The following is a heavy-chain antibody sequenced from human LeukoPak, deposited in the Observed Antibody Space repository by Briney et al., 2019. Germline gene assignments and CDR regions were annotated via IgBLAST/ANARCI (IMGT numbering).Heavy chain of an antibody. CDR1: GDSISSSNYY. J-gene: IGHJ5*02. V-gene: IGHV4-39*07. D-gene: IGHD2-2*01. CDR3: ARYCSSTRHYNWFDP. Sequence: SETLSLTCTVSGDSISSSNYYWGWIRRPPGKGLEWIGTIYYSGNTYYNPSLKSRVTISVDTSKNQFSLKLSSVTAADTAVYYCARYCSSTRHYNWFDPWGQGTLVTVSS. CDR2: IYYSGNT.